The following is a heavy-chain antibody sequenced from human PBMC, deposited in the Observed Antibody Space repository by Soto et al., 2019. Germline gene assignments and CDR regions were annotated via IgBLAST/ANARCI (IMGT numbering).Heavy chain of an antibody. CDR3: ARVITIFGVVYSSPYGMDV. Sequence: ASVKVSCKASGYTFTSYGISWVRQAPGQGLEWMGWISAYNGNTNYAQKLQGRVTMTTDTSTSTAYMELRSLRSDDTAVYYCARVITIFGVVYSSPYGMDVWGQGTTVTVSS. V-gene: IGHV1-18*01. J-gene: IGHJ6*02. D-gene: IGHD3-3*01. CDR1: GYTFTSYG. CDR2: ISAYNGNT.